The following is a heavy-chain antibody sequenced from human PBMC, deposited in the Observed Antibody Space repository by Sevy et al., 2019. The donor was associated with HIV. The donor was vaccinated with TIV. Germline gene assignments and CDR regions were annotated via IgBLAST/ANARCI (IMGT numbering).Heavy chain of an antibody. J-gene: IGHJ4*02. D-gene: IGHD3-22*01. V-gene: IGHV3-48*01. CDR2: ISSSTI. Sequence: GGSLRLSCAASGFTFSSYSMNWVRQAPGKGLEWVSYISSSTIYYADSVKGRFTISRDNAKNSLYLQMNRLRAEDTAVYYCARDPTDYYDSSGYYHEGFDYWGQGTLVTVSS. CDR1: GFTFSSYS. CDR3: ARDPTDYYDSSGYYHEGFDY.